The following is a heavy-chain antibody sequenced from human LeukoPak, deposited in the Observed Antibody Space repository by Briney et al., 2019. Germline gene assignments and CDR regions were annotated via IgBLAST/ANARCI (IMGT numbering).Heavy chain of an antibody. Sequence: SETLSLTCAVYGGSFSGYYWSWIRQPPGKGLEWIGEINHSGSTNYNPSLKSRVTISVDTSKNQFSLKLSSVTAADTAVYYCARGRSSSWYYYRGQGTLVTVSS. J-gene: IGHJ4*02. CDR3: ARGRSSSWYYY. CDR1: GGSFSGYY. CDR2: INHSGST. V-gene: IGHV4-34*01. D-gene: IGHD6-13*01.